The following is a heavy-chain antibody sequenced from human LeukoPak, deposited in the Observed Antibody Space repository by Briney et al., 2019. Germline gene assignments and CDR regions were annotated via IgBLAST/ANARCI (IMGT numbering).Heavy chain of an antibody. D-gene: IGHD2-2*01. CDR1: GGSISSYY. J-gene: IGHJ3*02. V-gene: IGHV4-4*07. Sequence: SETLSLTCTVSGGSISSYYWSWLRRPAGKGLEWIGRIYTSGSTNYNPSLESRVTMSVDTSKNQFSLKLSSVTAADTAVYYCARDPALGAFDIWGQGTMVTVSS. CDR2: IYTSGST. CDR3: ARDPALGAFDI.